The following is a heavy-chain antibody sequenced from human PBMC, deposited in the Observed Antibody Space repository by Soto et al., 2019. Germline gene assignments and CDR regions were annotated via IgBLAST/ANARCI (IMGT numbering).Heavy chain of an antibody. J-gene: IGHJ6*02. CDR3: ARGGLYYYYYGMDV. CDR2: ISYDGSNK. V-gene: IGHV3-30-3*01. Sequence: QVQLVESGGGVVQPGRSLRLSCAASGFTFSSYAMHWVRQAPGKGLEWVAVISYDGSNKYYADSVKGRFTISRDNSKNTLYLQMTSLRAEDTAVYYCARGGLYYYYYGMDVWGQGTTVTVSS. CDR1: GFTFSSYA.